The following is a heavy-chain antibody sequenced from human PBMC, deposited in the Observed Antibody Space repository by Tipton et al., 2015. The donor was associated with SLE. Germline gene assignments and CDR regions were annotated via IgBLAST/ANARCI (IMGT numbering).Heavy chain of an antibody. CDR2: IYNSGSN. CDR1: GVTVSNGSYY. CDR3: ARGDCSSTSCLDY. V-gene: IGHV4-61*01. J-gene: IGHJ4*02. D-gene: IGHD2-2*01. Sequence: TLSLTCTVSGVTVSNGSYYGSWFRQPPGKGLEWIGYIYNSGSNSYNPSLKSRVTISVDTSKYQFSLKLSSVTAADTAVYYRARGDCSSTSCLDYWCKGTLVTVSS.